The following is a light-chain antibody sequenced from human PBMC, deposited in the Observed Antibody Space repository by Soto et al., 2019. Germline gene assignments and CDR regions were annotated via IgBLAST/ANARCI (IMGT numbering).Light chain of an antibody. J-gene: IGLJ2*01. V-gene: IGLV1-44*01. Sequence: QSVLTQPPSASGAPGQGISISCSGTTSNIGHNLVYWYQHLPGTAPKLLIHGPDQRPSGVSNRFSGPNSGNTASLTISGLQAEDEADYYCCSYAGSSTFVVFGGGTKLTVL. CDR2: GPD. CDR3: CSYAGSSTFVV. CDR1: TSNIGHNL.